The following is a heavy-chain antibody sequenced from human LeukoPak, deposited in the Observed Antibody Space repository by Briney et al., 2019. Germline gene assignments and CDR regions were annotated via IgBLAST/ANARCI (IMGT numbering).Heavy chain of an antibody. V-gene: IGHV3-74*03. Sequence: PRGSLRTSCAASGFTFSSYWMHGVRQAPGKGLVWVSRINSDGTRTTYADSVRGRFSISRDNSKNALYLQMNALTAEDTALYFCAKEGLSYDTSVLVYYFDSRVQGALVAVSS. CDR1: GFTFSSYW. D-gene: IGHD3-22*01. J-gene: IGHJ4*02. CDR2: INSDGTRT. CDR3: AKEGLSYDTSVLVYYFDS.